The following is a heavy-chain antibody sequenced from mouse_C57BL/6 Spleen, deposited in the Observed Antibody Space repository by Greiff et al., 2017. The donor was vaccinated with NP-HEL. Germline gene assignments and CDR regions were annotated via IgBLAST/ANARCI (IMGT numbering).Heavy chain of an antibody. D-gene: IGHD1-1*01. J-gene: IGHJ2*01. V-gene: IGHV1-59*01. CDR3: ARSDGKGDC. CDR1: GYTFTSYW. Sequence: QVQLQQPGAELVRPGTSVKLSCKASGYTFTSYWMHWVKQRPGQGLEWIGVIDPSDSYTNYNEKFKGKATLTVDTSSSTAYMQLSSLTSEDSAVYYCARSDGKGDCWGQGTTLTVSS. CDR2: IDPSDSYT.